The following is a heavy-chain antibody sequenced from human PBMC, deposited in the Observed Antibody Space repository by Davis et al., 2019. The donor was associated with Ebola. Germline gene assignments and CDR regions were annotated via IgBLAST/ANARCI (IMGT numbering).Heavy chain of an antibody. Sequence: GESLKISCKGSGYSFTSYWIGWVRQLPGKGLEWMGIIYPGDSDTRYSPSFQGQVTISVDKSINTAYLQWSSLKASDTAMYYCARGPRSYFRAGRDDPWGQGTLVSVTS. CDR3: ARGPRSYFRAGRDDP. CDR1: GYSFTSYW. J-gene: IGHJ5*02. D-gene: IGHD3-10*01. V-gene: IGHV5-51*01. CDR2: IYPGDSDT.